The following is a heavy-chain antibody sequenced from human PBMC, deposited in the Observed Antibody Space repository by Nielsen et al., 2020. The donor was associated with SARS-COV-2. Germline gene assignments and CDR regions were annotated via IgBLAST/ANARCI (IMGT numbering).Heavy chain of an antibody. V-gene: IGHV4-39*01. CDR1: GGSISSSSYY. Sequence: SETLSLTCTVSGGSISSSSYYWGWIRQPPGKGLEWIGSIYYSGSTYYNPSLKSRVTISVDTSKNQFSLKLSSVTAADTAVYYCARGGYSGYDLTFDYWGQGTLVTVSS. D-gene: IGHD5-12*01. CDR2: IYYSGST. CDR3: ARGGYSGYDLTFDY. J-gene: IGHJ4*02.